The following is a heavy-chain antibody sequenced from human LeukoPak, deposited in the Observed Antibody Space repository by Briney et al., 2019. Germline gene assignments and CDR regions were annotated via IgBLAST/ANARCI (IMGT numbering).Heavy chain of an antibody. V-gene: IGHV1-2*02. J-gene: IGHJ4*02. Sequence: ASVKVSCKASGYTFIGYYMHWVRQAPGQGLEWMGWISPDTGDTSYAQNFQGRVSLTRDTSTSTASMDLTGLRSTDTAVYYCARILRGKGGFAYWGQGTLVTVSS. D-gene: IGHD3-16*01. CDR3: ARILRGKGGFAY. CDR2: ISPDTGDT. CDR1: GYTFIGYY.